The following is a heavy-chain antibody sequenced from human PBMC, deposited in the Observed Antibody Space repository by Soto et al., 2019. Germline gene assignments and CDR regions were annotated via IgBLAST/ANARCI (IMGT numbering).Heavy chain of an antibody. Sequence: ASVKVSCKASGYTFTSCDINWVRQATGQGLEWMGWMNPNSGNTGYAQKFQGRVTMTRNTSIGTAYMELSSLRSEDTAVYYCARGLKYSGYHPDDYWGQGTLVTVSS. CDR2: MNPNSGNT. D-gene: IGHD5-12*01. CDR3: ARGLKYSGYHPDDY. J-gene: IGHJ4*02. CDR1: GYTFTSCD. V-gene: IGHV1-8*01.